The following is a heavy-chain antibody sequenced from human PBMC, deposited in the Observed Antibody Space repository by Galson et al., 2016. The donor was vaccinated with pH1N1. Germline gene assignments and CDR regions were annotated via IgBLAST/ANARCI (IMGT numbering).Heavy chain of an antibody. Sequence: QSGAEVKKPGSSVKVSCRSSGGSFSNYAVSWVRQAPGQGLEWMGGIIPILSVSHYAQSFQGRVTISADKSTSTVHMELNSLRSEDTAVYYCARRGEWLEESSGDYYSVMDDWGQGTTVTVSS. J-gene: IGHJ6*02. D-gene: IGHD3-3*01. CDR3: ARRGEWLEESSGDYYSVMDD. CDR1: GGSFSNYA. CDR2: IIPILSVS. V-gene: IGHV1-69*10.